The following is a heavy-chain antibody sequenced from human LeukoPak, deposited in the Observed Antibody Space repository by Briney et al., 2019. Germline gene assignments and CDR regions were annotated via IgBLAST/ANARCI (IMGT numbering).Heavy chain of an antibody. Sequence: AASVKVSCKASGYTFTGYYMHWVRQAPGQGLEWMGWINPNSGGTNYAQKLQGWVTMTRDTSISTAYMELSRLRSDDTAVYYCARSTVTRAFYYYYGMDVWGQGTTVTVSS. V-gene: IGHV1-2*04. CDR3: ARSTVTRAFYYYYGMDV. D-gene: IGHD4-17*01. J-gene: IGHJ6*02. CDR2: INPNSGGT. CDR1: GYTFTGYY.